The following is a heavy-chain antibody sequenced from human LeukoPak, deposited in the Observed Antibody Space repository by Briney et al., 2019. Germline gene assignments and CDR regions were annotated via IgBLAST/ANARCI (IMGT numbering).Heavy chain of an antibody. CDR1: GFTFSSYG. Sequence: GGSLRLSCAASGFTFSSYGMHWVRQAPGKGLEWVAFIRYDGSNKYYADSVKGRFTISRDNSKNTLYLQMNSLRAEDTAVYYCAKSHNPAWGYDGSNDAFDIWGQGTMVTVSS. D-gene: IGHD5-12*01. J-gene: IGHJ3*02. CDR2: IRYDGSNK. CDR3: AKSHNPAWGYDGSNDAFDI. V-gene: IGHV3-30*02.